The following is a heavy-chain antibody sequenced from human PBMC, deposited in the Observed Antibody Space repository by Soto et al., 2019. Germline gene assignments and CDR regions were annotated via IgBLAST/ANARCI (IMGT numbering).Heavy chain of an antibody. J-gene: IGHJ4*02. D-gene: IGHD3-22*01. CDR2: IIPILGIA. Sequence: GASVKVSCKASGDAFSSYTISWVRQAPGQGLEWMGRIIPILGIANYAQKFQGRVTITADKSTSTAYMELSSLRSEDTAVYYCARDRTYYYDSSGYYNYWGQGTLVTVSS. CDR3: ARDRTYYYDSSGYYNY. CDR1: GDAFSSYT. V-gene: IGHV1-69*04.